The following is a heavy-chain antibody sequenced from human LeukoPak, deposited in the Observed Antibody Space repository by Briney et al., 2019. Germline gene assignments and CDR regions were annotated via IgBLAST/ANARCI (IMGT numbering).Heavy chain of an antibody. CDR3: ARDSPVDTAMGYY. CDR2: INTYSGGT. Sequence: GASVKVSCKASGYIFTDYYIHWVRQAPGQGLEWMGWINTYSGGTNYAQKFQGRVTMTRDTSISTAYMELSRLRSDDTAVYYCARDSPVDTAMGYYWGQGTLVTVSS. CDR1: GYIFTDYY. J-gene: IGHJ4*02. V-gene: IGHV1-2*02. D-gene: IGHD5-18*01.